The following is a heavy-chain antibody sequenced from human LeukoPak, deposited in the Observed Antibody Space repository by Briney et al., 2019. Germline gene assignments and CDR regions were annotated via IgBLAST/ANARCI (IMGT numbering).Heavy chain of an antibody. CDR2: INHSEST. J-gene: IGHJ5*02. CDR1: GGSFSGYY. D-gene: IGHD3-22*01. V-gene: IGHV4-34*01. CDR3: ARRLTMIVVLTNWFDP. Sequence: SETLSLTCAVYGGSFSGYYWSWIRQPPGKGLEWIGEINHSESTNYNPSLKSRVTISVDTSKNQFSLKLSSVTAADTAVYYCARRLTMIVVLTNWFDPWGQGTLVTVSS.